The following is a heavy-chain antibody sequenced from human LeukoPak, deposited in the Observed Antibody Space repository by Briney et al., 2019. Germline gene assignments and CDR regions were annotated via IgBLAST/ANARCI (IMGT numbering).Heavy chain of an antibody. CDR3: ARNEWQAYYFDY. Sequence: GGSLRLSCAASGFTFDYYTMHWVRQAPGKGLEWVSGISWNSGILGYADSVKGRFTISRDNAKNSLYLQMSSLTADDTALYYCARNEWQAYYFDYWGQGTLVTVSS. J-gene: IGHJ4*02. CDR1: GFTFDYYT. CDR2: ISWNSGIL. D-gene: IGHD1-1*01. V-gene: IGHV3-9*01.